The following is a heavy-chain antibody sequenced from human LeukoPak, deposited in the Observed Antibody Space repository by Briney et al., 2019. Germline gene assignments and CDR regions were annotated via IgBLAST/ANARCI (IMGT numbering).Heavy chain of an antibody. CDR2: IKHDGTEI. J-gene: IGHJ4*02. CDR3: ARSLGY. Sequence: GGSLRLSCAASGFTFSDYYMSWIRQAPGKGLEWVATIKHDGTEIYYVDSVKGRFTISRDNARSSLYLQMNSLRAEDTAVYYCARSLGYWGQGTLVTVSS. CDR1: GFTFSDYY. V-gene: IGHV3-7*01.